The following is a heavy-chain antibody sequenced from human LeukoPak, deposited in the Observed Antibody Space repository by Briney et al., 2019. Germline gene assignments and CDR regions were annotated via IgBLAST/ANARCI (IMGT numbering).Heavy chain of an antibody. J-gene: IGHJ5*02. D-gene: IGHD4-17*01. Sequence: SETLSLTCTVSGGSISSSSYYWGWIRQPPGKGLEWIGSIYYSGSTYYNPSLKSRVTISVDTSKNQFSLKLSSVTAADTAVYYCASTTTVTTRANSIDWFDPWGQGTLVTVSS. CDR3: ASTTTVTTRANSIDWFDP. CDR2: IYYSGST. CDR1: GGSISSSSYY. V-gene: IGHV4-39*07.